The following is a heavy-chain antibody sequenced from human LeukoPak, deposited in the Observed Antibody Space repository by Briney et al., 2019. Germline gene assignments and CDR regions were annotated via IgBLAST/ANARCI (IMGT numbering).Heavy chain of an antibody. CDR3: AKDHIWGGATQSYFDY. CDR1: GFTFSSYA. J-gene: IGHJ4*02. CDR2: ISGSGGST. V-gene: IGHV3-23*01. Sequence: GGSLRLSCAASGFTFSSYAMSWVRQAPGKGLEWVSAISGSGGSTYYADSVKGRFTISRDNSKNTLYLQMNSLRAEDTAVYYCAKDHIWGGATQSYFDYWGQGTLVTVSS. D-gene: IGHD1-26*01.